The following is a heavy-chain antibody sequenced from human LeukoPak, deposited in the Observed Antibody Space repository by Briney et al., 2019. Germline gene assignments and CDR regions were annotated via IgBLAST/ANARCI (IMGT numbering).Heavy chain of an antibody. V-gene: IGHV5-51*01. J-gene: IGHJ4*02. Sequence: GESLSISCTGSGYTFSSYWIGWVRQMPGKGLEWMGIIYPGDSDTIYSPSLQGQVTISVDTSIGTAYLQWSSLKASDTAIYYCARQNDFRLDYWGQGTLVTVSS. CDR3: ARQNDFRLDY. CDR1: GYTFSSYW. D-gene: IGHD3-3*01. CDR2: IYPGDSDT.